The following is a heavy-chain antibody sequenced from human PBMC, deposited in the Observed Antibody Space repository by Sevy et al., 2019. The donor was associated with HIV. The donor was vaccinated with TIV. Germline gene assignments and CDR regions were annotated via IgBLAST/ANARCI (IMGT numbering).Heavy chain of an antibody. CDR1: GGSISSYY. D-gene: IGHD3-3*01. CDR2: IYYSGST. V-gene: IGHV4-59*01. Sequence: SETLSLTCTVSGGSISSYYWSWIRQPPGKGLEWIGYIYYSGSTNYNPSLKSRVTISVDTSKNQFSLKLSSVTAADTAGYYCARDYDFWSGSYYYYYGMDVWGQGTTVTVSS. CDR3: ARDYDFWSGSYYYYYGMDV. J-gene: IGHJ6*02.